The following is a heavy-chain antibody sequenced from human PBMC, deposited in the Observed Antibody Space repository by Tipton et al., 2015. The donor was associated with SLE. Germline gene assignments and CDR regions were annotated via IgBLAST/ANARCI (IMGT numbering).Heavy chain of an antibody. D-gene: IGHD1-20*01. Sequence: TLSLTCTVSGGSFGYYYWNWIRQPLGGRLQWIGYSFSSGSPKYNPSLQSRVTISMDSSKNQFSLKLTSVTAADTAMYYCARTDNWNSFDHWGQGPLVTVSS. CDR3: ARTDNWNSFDH. J-gene: IGHJ4*02. CDR1: GGSFGYYY. V-gene: IGHV4-59*01. CDR2: SFSSGSP.